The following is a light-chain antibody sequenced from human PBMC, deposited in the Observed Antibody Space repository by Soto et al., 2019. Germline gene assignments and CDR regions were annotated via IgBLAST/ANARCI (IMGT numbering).Light chain of an antibody. CDR1: QTVSANY. Sequence: ELVLTQSPGTLSLSPWERATLSCRASQTVSANYLAWYQQKAGQAPRLLIYGASSRATGIPDRFSGSGSGTDFTLTISRLEPEDFAVYYCQQYGRSPHFGPGTKVDIK. V-gene: IGKV3-20*01. J-gene: IGKJ3*01. CDR3: QQYGRSPH. CDR2: GAS.